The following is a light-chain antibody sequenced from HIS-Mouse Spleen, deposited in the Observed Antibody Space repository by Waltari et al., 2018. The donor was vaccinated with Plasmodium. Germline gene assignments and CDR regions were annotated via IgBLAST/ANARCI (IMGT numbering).Light chain of an antibody. J-gene: IGLJ3*02. V-gene: IGLV3-10*01. CDR1: AFPKKY. CDR2: EDS. CDR3: YSTDSSGNHRV. Sequence: SYELPQPPSVSVSPGQTARITCSGTAFPKKYAYWSQQKSGQAPVLVIYEDSKQPSGIPERFSGSSSGTMATLTISGAQVEDEADYYCYSTDSSGNHRVFGGGTKLTVL.